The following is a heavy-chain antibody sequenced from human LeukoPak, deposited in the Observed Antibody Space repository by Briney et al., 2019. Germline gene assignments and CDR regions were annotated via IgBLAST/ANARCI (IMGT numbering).Heavy chain of an antibody. J-gene: IGHJ4*02. V-gene: IGHV3-30*02. D-gene: IGHD3-16*01. CDR2: IRYDGSNK. CDR1: GFTFSNFG. Sequence: GGSLRLSCAASGFTFSNFGMHWVRQAPGKGLEWVAFIRYDGSNKYYADSVKGRFTISRDTSKNTLYLQMNSLRAEDTAVYYCARDEVTFGGVSYFDYWGQGTLVTVSS. CDR3: ARDEVTFGGVSYFDY.